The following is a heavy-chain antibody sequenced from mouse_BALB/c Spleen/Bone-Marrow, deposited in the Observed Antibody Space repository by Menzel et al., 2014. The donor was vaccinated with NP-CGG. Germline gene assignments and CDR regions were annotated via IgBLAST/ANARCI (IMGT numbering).Heavy chain of an antibody. Sequence: VQLQQSGAEFVQPGASVKLSCTASGFNIKDTYMHWVKQRPEQGLEWIGRIDPANGNTKYAPKFQGKATITADTSSNTAYLQLSSLTSEDTAVYYCATRITDWYFDVWGAGTTVTVSS. CDR3: ATRITDWYFDV. D-gene: IGHD2-4*01. V-gene: IGHV14-3*02. CDR2: IDPANGNT. CDR1: GFNIKDTY. J-gene: IGHJ1*01.